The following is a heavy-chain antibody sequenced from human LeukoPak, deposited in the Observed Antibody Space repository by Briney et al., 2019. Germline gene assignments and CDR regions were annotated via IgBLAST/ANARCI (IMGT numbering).Heavy chain of an antibody. Sequence: GGSLRLSCAASGFTFSSYSMNWVRQAPGKGLEWVSYISSSSSTTYYADSVKGRFTISRDNAKNSLYLQMNSLRAEDTAVYYCASSSPLLLRYLNYFDYWGQGTLVTVSS. D-gene: IGHD2-15*01. CDR3: ASSSPLLLRYLNYFDY. V-gene: IGHV3-48*04. CDR2: ISSSSSTT. J-gene: IGHJ4*02. CDR1: GFTFSSYS.